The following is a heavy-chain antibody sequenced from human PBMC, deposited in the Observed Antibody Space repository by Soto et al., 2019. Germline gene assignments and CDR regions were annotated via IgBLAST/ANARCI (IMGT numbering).Heavy chain of an antibody. J-gene: IGHJ6*02. CDR1: GFTFSSYA. V-gene: IGHV3-30-3*01. D-gene: IGHD1-20*01. CDR3: ARDQRGYYNWNPDYYGMDV. Sequence: GSLRLSCAASGFTFSSYAMHWVRQAPGKGLEWVAVISYDGSNKYYADSVKGRFTISRDNSKNTLYLQMNSLRAEDTAVYYCARDQRGYYNWNPDYYGMDVWGQGTTVTVSS. CDR2: ISYDGSNK.